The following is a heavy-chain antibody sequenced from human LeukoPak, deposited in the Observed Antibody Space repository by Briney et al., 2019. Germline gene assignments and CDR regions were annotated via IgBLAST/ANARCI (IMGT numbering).Heavy chain of an antibody. CDR2: IDPGDSDT. Sequence: GESLKISCKGSGYSFTSYWIGWVRQMPGKGLEWMGIIDPGDSDTRYSPSFQGQVTISADKSISTAYLQWSSLKASDTAMYYCARQGRGSSSSDYYYGMEVWGQGTTVTVSS. J-gene: IGHJ6*02. V-gene: IGHV5-51*01. CDR3: ARQGRGSSSSDYYYGMEV. CDR1: GYSFTSYW. D-gene: IGHD6-6*01.